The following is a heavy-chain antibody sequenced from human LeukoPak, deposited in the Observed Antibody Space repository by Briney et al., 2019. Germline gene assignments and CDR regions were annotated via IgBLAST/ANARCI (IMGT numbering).Heavy chain of an antibody. V-gene: IGHV3-23*01. J-gene: IGHJ4*02. Sequence: GGTLRLSCAASGFTFSNHGMNWVRQAPGKGLEWVSGISPSGDITYYANSVKGRFTISRDNSKNTLYLEVISLTAEDTAVYYCAKDDAWLRFGEWSQGTLVTVSS. CDR3: AKDDAWLRFGE. CDR1: GFTFSNHG. D-gene: IGHD3-10*01. CDR2: ISPSGDIT.